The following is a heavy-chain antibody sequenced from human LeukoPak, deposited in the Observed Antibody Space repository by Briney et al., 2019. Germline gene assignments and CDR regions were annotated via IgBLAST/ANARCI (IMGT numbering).Heavy chain of an antibody. J-gene: IGHJ4*02. D-gene: IGHD3-22*01. CDR1: GFTSSSYS. CDR2: ISSSSIYI. CDR3: ARDWAYDSSGYYHPGYFDY. V-gene: IGHV3-21*01. Sequence: GGSLRLSCAASGFTSSSYSMNWVRQAPGRGLEWVSSISSSSIYIYYADSVKGRFTISRDNAKNSLYLQMNSLRAEDTAVYYCARDWAYDSSGYYHPGYFDYWGQGTLVTVSS.